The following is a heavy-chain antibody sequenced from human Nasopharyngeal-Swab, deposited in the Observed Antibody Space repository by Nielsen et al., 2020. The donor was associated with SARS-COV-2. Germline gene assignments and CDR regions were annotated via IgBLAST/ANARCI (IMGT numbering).Heavy chain of an antibody. D-gene: IGHD6-13*01. Sequence: GESLKISCSASGFTFSSYAMHWVRQAPGKGLEYVSAISSNGGSTYYADSVKGRFTISRDNSKNTLYLQMSSLRAEDTAVYYCVKSPSSAAGPYWGQGTLVTVSS. CDR3: VKSPSSAAGPY. CDR2: ISSNGGST. V-gene: IGHV3-64D*08. CDR1: GFTFSSYA. J-gene: IGHJ4*02.